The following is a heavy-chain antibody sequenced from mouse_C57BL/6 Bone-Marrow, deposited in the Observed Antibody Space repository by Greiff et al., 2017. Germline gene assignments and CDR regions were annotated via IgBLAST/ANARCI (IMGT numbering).Heavy chain of an antibody. Sequence: LQESGAELVRPGTSVKVSCKASGYAFTNYLIEWVKQRPGQGLEWIGVINPGSGGTNYNEKFKGKATLTADKSSSTAYMQLSSLTSEDSAVYFCARSGGNYPLAMDYWGQGTSVTVSS. J-gene: IGHJ4*01. CDR3: ARSGGNYPLAMDY. CDR2: INPGSGGT. CDR1: GYAFTNYL. D-gene: IGHD2-1*01. V-gene: IGHV1-54*01.